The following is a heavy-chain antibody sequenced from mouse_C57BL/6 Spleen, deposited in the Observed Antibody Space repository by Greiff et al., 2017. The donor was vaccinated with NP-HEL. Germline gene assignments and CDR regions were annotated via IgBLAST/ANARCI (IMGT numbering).Heavy chain of an antibody. CDR3: ARPRGKEGWFAY. CDR1: GFTFSDYG. Sequence: EVKLVESGGGLVKPGGSLKLSCAASGFTFSDYGMHWVRQAPEKGLEWVAYISSGSSTIYSADTVKGRFTISRDNAKTTLFLQMTSLRSEDTAMYYCARPRGKEGWFAYWGQGTLVTVSA. J-gene: IGHJ3*01. CDR2: ISSGSSTI. V-gene: IGHV5-17*01. D-gene: IGHD1-1*02.